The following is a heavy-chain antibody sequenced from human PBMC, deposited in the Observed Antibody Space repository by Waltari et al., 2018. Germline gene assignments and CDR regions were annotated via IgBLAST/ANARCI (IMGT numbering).Heavy chain of an antibody. V-gene: IGHV4-31*03. Sequence: QVQLQESGPGLVKPSQTLSLPCTVSGGSISSGGYSWSWIRQHPGQGLEWIGYIYYSGSTYYNPSLKSRVTISVDTSKNQFSLKLSSVTAPDTAVYYCARGGGYSGYDYYFDYWGQGTLVTVSS. CDR2: IYYSGST. CDR1: GGSISSGGYS. CDR3: ARGGGYSGYDYYFDY. J-gene: IGHJ4*02. D-gene: IGHD5-12*01.